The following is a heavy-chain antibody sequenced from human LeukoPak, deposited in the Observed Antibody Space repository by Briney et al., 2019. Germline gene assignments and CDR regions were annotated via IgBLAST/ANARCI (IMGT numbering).Heavy chain of an antibody. V-gene: IGHV4-39*01. Sequence: SKTLSLTCTVSGGSISSSSYYWGWIRQPPGKGLEWIGSIYYSGSTYYNPSLKSRVTISVDTSKNQFSLKLSSVTAADTAVYYCARSLVRGVVIMGGTVDYWGQGTLVTVSS. CDR1: GGSISSSSYY. J-gene: IGHJ4*02. CDR3: ARSLVRGVVIMGGTVDY. CDR2: IYYSGST. D-gene: IGHD3-3*01.